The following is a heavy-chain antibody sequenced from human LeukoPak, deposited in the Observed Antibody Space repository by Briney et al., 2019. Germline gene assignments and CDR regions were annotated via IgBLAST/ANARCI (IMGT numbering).Heavy chain of an antibody. CDR1: GFTFSSYG. CDR2: ISSGGSYI. V-gene: IGHV3-21*01. J-gene: IGHJ4*02. Sequence: GGSLRLSCAASGFTFSSYGMHWVRQAPGKGLEWVSSISSGGSYIYYADSVKGRFTISRDNAENSLYLQMSSLRAEDTAVYYCARGLTGEGDYWGQGTLVTVSS. CDR3: ARGLTGEGDY. D-gene: IGHD1-1*01.